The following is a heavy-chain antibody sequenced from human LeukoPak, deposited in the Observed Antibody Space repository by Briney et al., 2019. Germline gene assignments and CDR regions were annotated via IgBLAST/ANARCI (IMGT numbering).Heavy chain of an antibody. CDR3: GRHSESYTSSDY. J-gene: IGHJ4*02. CDR1: GXSFTTYC. D-gene: IGHD2-2*02. Sequence: GESLKISFKGSGXSFTTYCISWVRQMPGKGLERMGRIDPSDSFTNYSPSFQGHVTISTGKSISTAYLQWSILQASDTAIYYCGRHSESYTSSDYWGQGTLVTVSS. V-gene: IGHV5-10-1*01. CDR2: IDPSDSFT.